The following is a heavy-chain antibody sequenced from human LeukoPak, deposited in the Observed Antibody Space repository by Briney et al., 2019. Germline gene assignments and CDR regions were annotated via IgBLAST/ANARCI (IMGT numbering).Heavy chain of an antibody. Sequence: ASVKVSCKASGYTFTSYDINWVRQATGQGPEWMGWMNPDSGNTGYAQKFQGRVTITRNTSISTAYMELSSLRSEDTAVYYCARSCTNGVCPLDDWGQGTLVTVSS. V-gene: IGHV1-8*03. CDR1: GYTFTSYD. D-gene: IGHD2-8*01. CDR2: MNPDSGNT. J-gene: IGHJ4*02. CDR3: ARSCTNGVCPLDD.